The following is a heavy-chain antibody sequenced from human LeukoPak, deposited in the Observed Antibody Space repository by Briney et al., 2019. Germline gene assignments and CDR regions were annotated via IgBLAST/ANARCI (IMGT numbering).Heavy chain of an antibody. D-gene: IGHD3-10*01. Sequence: ASVKVSCKASGYTFISYYPHWVRQAPGQGLEWMGIINPSGGSTSYAQKFQGRVTMTRDTSTSTVYMELSSLRSEDTAVYYCARDRDTIRFGELSYYFDYWGQGTLVTVSS. V-gene: IGHV1-46*01. CDR1: GYTFISYY. CDR2: INPSGGST. CDR3: ARDRDTIRFGELSYYFDY. J-gene: IGHJ4*02.